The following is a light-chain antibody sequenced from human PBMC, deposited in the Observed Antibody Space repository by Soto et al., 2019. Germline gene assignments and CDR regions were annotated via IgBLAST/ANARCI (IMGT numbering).Light chain of an antibody. J-gene: IGKJ4*01. CDR3: QKYDSAPLT. CDR1: QGFSNS. CDR2: GAS. Sequence: DIQMTQSPSSLTASVGDRVTISCRASQGFSNSLAWYQQKPGKVPTLLIYGASILQSGVPSRFSGSGSGTEFTLTISSLQPEDVATYYCQKYDSAPLTFGGGTKLEIK. V-gene: IGKV1-27*01.